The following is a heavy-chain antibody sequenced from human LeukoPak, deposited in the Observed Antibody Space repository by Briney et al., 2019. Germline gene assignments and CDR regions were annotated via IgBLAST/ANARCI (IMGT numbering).Heavy chain of an antibody. Sequence: PSETLSLTCAVSGASFSSYSWNWIRQLPGAGLEWIAELNFTGNTETGTTSYSPSLKSRVTISANTSTTQLSLHLRSATVADTGVYFCARAFSGFWEFDFWGQGTLVTVSS. V-gene: IGHV4-34*01. CDR2: NTETGTT. J-gene: IGHJ4*02. D-gene: IGHD3-3*01. CDR3: ARAFSGFWEFDF. CDR1: GASFSSYS.